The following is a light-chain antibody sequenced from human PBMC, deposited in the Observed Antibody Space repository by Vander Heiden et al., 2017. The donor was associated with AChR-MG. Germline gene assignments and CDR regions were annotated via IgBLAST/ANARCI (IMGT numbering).Light chain of an antibody. CDR3: QSYDSSLRRV. J-gene: IGLJ3*02. V-gene: IGLV1-40*01. Sequence: QSVLTQPPSVSGAPGQRVTISCTGSSSNIGAGYDVHWYQQLPGTAPKLLSYGNSNRPSGVPDRVSGSKSGTSASLAITGLQAEDEAYYDCQSYDSSLRRVFGGGTKLTV. CDR2: GNS. CDR1: SSNIGAGYD.